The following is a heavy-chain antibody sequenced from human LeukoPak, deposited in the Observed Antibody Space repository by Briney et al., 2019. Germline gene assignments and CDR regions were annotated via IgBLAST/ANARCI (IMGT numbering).Heavy chain of an antibody. CDR2: INPNSGGT. CDR3: ARALRFLTDPYYYYYYGMDV. D-gene: IGHD3-3*01. V-gene: IGHV1-2*02. Sequence: GASVKVSCKASGYTFTGYYMHWVRQAPGQGLEWMGWINPNSGGTNYAQKFQGRVTMTRDTSISTAYMEPSRLRSDDTAVYYCARALRFLTDPYYYYYYGMDVWGQGTTVTVSS. J-gene: IGHJ6*02. CDR1: GYTFTGYY.